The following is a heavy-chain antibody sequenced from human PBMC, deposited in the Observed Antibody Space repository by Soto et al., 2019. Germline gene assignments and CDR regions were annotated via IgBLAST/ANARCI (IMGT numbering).Heavy chain of an antibody. J-gene: IGHJ4*02. CDR1: GFTFSSYA. D-gene: IGHD4-17*01. V-gene: IGHV3-30*18. Sequence: QVQLVESGGGVVQPGRSLRLSCAASGFTFSSYAMHWVRQAPGKGLEWVAIISYDGHIKYYGDSVKGRFTISRDNSENTLYLQMNSLGGEDTAMYYCAKSGRDYGDSPNDYWGQGTLVTVSS. CDR2: ISYDGHIK. CDR3: AKSGRDYGDSPNDY.